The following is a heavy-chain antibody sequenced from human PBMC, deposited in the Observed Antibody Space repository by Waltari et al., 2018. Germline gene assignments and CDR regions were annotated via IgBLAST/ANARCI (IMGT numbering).Heavy chain of an antibody. V-gene: IGHV3-48*04. J-gene: IGHJ4*02. Sequence: EVQLVESGGGLVQPGGSLRLSCAASGFTFSSSSMNGVRQAPGKGLEWVSYISSSSSTIYYADSVKGRFTISRDNAKNSLYLQMNSLRAEDTAVYYCAADRPYGSSSYWFDYWGQGTLVTVSS. CDR3: AADRPYGSSSYWFDY. CDR2: ISSSSSTI. D-gene: IGHD6-13*01. CDR1: GFTFSSSS.